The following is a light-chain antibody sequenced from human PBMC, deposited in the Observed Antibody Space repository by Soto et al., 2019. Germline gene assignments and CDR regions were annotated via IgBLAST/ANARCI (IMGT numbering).Light chain of an antibody. CDR2: GSS. V-gene: IGKV3-15*01. J-gene: IGKJ1*01. Sequence: EIALTQSPATLSVSPGEGAPISCEASQSVSSKLAWYQQKPGQAPRLLIDGSSTRATGIPARCSGSGSWTECTLIISSLQSEDSAVYYCQQYNSWLWTVGQGTKVEI. CDR1: QSVSSK. CDR3: QQYNSWLWT.